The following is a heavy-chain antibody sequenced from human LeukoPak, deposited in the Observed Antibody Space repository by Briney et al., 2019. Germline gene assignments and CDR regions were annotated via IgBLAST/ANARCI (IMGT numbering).Heavy chain of an antibody. CDR1: GFTFSSYS. Sequence: GGSLRLSCAASGFTFSSYSMDWVRQAPGKGLEWVSYISSSSSTIYYADSVKGRFTISRDNAKNSLYLQMNSLRAEDTAVYYCARVGIAVAGTHWGQGTLVTVSS. J-gene: IGHJ4*02. D-gene: IGHD6-19*01. CDR3: ARVGIAVAGTH. V-gene: IGHV3-48*01. CDR2: ISSSSSTI.